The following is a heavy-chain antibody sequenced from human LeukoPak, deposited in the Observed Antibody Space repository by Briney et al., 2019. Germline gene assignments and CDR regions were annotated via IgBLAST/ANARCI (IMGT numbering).Heavy chain of an antibody. CDR2: IYYSGST. CDR1: GGSISSSSYY. V-gene: IGHV4-39*01. CDR3: ARHRTYDSSGYYYFDAFDI. Sequence: PSETLSLTCTVSGGSISSSSYYWGWIRQPPGKGLEWIGRIYYSGSTYYNPSLKSRVTISVDTSKNQFSLKLSSVTAADTAVYYCARHRTYDSSGYYYFDAFDIWGQGTMVTVSS. J-gene: IGHJ3*02. D-gene: IGHD3-22*01.